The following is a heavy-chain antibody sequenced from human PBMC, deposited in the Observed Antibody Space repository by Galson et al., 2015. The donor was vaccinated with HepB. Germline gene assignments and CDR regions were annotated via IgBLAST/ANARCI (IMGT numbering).Heavy chain of an antibody. CDR1: GFTFSSYS. Sequence: SLRLSCAASGFTFSSYSMNWVRQAPGKGLEWVSSISSSSSYIYYADSVKGRFTISRDNAKNSLYLQMNSLRAEDTAVYYCNRDIVVVVAATHYYYYGMDVWGQGPRSPSP. V-gene: IGHV3-21*01. D-gene: IGHD2-15*01. J-gene: IGHJ6*02. CDR3: NRDIVVVVAATHYYYYGMDV. CDR2: ISSSSSYI.